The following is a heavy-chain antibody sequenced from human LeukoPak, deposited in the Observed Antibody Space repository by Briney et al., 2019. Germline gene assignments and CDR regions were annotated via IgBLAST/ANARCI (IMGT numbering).Heavy chain of an antibody. D-gene: IGHD3-10*01. CDR3: ARGRGWFGESRFDY. CDR1: GVSFSGYY. CDR2: INHSGST. V-gene: IGHV4-34*01. J-gene: IGHJ4*02. Sequence: TPSETLSLTCAVYGVSFSGYYWSWIRQPPGKGLEWIGEINHSGSTNYNPSLKSRVTISVDTSKNQFSLKLSSVTAADTAVYYCARGRGWFGESRFDYWGQGTLVTVSS.